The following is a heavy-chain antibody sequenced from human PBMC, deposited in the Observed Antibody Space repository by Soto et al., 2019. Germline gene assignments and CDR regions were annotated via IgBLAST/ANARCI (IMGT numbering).Heavy chain of an antibody. CDR3: ASWSSGYGALDAFDI. V-gene: IGHV5-10-1*01. D-gene: IGHD3-22*01. CDR2: IDPSDSYT. Sequence: GESLKISCKGSRYSFTSYWISWVLQMPGKGLEWMGRIDPSDSYTNYSPSFQGHVTISADKSISTAYLQWSSLKASDTAMYYCASWSSGYGALDAFDIWGQGTMVTVSS. CDR1: RYSFTSYW. J-gene: IGHJ3*02.